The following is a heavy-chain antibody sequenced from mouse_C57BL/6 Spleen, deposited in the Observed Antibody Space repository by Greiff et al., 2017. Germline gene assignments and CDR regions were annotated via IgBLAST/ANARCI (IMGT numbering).Heavy chain of an antibody. CDR3: SRGWLWRFAY. J-gene: IGHJ3*01. V-gene: IGHV1-69*01. D-gene: IGHD1-1*02. CDR2: IDPSDSYT. Sequence: QVQLQQPGAELVMPGASVKLSCKASGYTFTSYWMHWVKQRPGQGLEWIGEIDPSDSYTNYNQKFKGKSTLTVDKSYSTAYMQLRSLTSEDSAVYCCSRGWLWRFAYWAPATLVTVSA. CDR1: GYTFTSYW.